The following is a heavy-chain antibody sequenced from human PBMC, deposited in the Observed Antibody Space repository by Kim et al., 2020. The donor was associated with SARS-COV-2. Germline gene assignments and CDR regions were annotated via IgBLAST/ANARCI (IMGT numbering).Heavy chain of an antibody. CDR3: ARDHNNGDSTWAFDY. V-gene: IGHV4-4*02. D-gene: IGHD2-21*01. J-gene: IGHJ4*02. CDR1: GDSIIGDNW. CDR2: IHHGGTT. Sequence: SETLSLTCSVSGDSIIGDNWWNWVRQTPGKGLEWIAEIHHGGTTHYNPSLRSRVSISMDDSQNQFSLRLTSVTAADTAVYYCARDHNNGDSTWAFDYWGQGILVAVSS.